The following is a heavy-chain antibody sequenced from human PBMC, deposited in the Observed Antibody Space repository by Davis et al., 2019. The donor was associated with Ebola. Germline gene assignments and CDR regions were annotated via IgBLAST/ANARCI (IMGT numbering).Heavy chain of an antibody. V-gene: IGHV3-15*01. CDR2: IKSRADGGTT. CDR1: GSTFSNAW. J-gene: IGHJ4*02. D-gene: IGHD3-3*01. CDR3: AREHITIFGVVTTHYFDY. Sequence: SLKISCAASGSTFSNAWLNWVRQAPGKGLEWVARIKSRADGGTTDYAAPVLGRFIISRDDSKNTLDLQMNSLKTEDTAVYYCAREHITIFGVVTTHYFDYWGQGTLVTVSS.